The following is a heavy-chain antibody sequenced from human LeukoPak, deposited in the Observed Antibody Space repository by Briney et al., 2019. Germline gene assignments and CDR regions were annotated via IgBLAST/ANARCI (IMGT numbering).Heavy chain of an antibody. CDR2: ISDGGWT. CDR1: ALPPSNYA. D-gene: IGHD4-17*01. J-gene: IGHJ4*02. V-gene: IGHV3-23*01. Sequence: PWGSLRLSCAASALPPSNYAMSWVRRAPGKGLEWVSSISDGGWTAYTDSVKGRFFISRETASNTLYLQMNSLRVEDTAVYYCAKECDYGNTSHMPCYWGQGTLVTVSS. CDR3: AKECDYGNTSHMPCY.